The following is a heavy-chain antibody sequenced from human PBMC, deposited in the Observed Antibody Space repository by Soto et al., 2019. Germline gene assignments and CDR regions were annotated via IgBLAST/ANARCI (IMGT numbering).Heavy chain of an antibody. CDR1: GFTFSSYW. V-gene: IGHV3-74*01. CDR2: IDNAGSSV. J-gene: IGHJ6*02. CDR3: TRVGGSVSGMDV. Sequence: EVQLVESGGGFVQPGGSLRLSCAASGFTFSSYWMHWVRQAPGKGLVWVSRIDNAGSSVRYADSVKGRFTISRDNAKNRLYLQMNSLRAEDTAVYYCTRVGGSVSGMDVWGQGTTVTVSS. D-gene: IGHD1-26*01.